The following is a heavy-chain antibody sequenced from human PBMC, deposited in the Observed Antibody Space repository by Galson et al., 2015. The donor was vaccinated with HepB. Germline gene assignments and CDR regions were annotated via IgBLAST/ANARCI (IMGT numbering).Heavy chain of an antibody. Sequence: SVKVSCKASGGTFSSYTISWVRQAPGQGLEWMGRIIPILGIANYAQKFQGRVTITADKSTSTAYMELSSLRSEDTAVYYCALFLQTGTTGYYYYGMDVWGQGTTVTVSS. V-gene: IGHV1-69*02. CDR1: GGTFSSYT. CDR2: IIPILGIA. CDR3: ALFLQTGTTGYYYYGMDV. J-gene: IGHJ6*02. D-gene: IGHD1-1*01.